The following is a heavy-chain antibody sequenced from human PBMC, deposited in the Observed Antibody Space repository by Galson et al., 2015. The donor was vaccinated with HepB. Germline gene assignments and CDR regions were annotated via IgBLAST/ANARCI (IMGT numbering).Heavy chain of an antibody. J-gene: IGHJ6*02. CDR1: GYTLTELS. Sequence: SVKVSCKVSGYTLTELSMHWVRQAPGKGLEWMGGFDPEDGETIYAQKFQGRVTMTEDTSTDTAYMELSSLRSEDTAVYYCAQAAYCSSTSCYYGMDVWGQGTTVTVSS. CDR3: AQAAYCSSTSCYYGMDV. CDR2: FDPEDGET. V-gene: IGHV1-24*01. D-gene: IGHD2-2*01.